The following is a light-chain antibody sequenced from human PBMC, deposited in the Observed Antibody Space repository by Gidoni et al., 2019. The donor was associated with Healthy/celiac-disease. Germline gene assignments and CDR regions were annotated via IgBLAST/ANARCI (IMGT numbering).Light chain of an antibody. V-gene: IGLV1-40*01. CDR3: QSYDSSLSAL. Sequence: QSVLTQPPSVSGAPGPRATISCTGSSSNIGAGYDVPWYQQLPGTAPKLLIYGNSNRPSGVPDRFSGSKSGTSASLAITGLQAEDEADYYCQSYDSSLSALFGGGTKLTVL. J-gene: IGLJ2*01. CDR1: SSNIGAGYD. CDR2: GNS.